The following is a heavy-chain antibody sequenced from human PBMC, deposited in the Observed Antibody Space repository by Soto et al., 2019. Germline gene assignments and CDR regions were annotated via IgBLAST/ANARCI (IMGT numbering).Heavy chain of an antibody. CDR3: ARADYGDGKGIDY. D-gene: IGHD4-17*01. Sequence: SETLSLTCAVYGGSFSGYYWSWIRQPPGKGLEWIGEINHSGSTNYNPSLKSRVTISVDTSKNQFSLKLSSVTAADTAVYYCARADYGDGKGIDYWGQGTLVTVSS. J-gene: IGHJ4*02. CDR1: GGSFSGYY. V-gene: IGHV4-34*01. CDR2: INHSGST.